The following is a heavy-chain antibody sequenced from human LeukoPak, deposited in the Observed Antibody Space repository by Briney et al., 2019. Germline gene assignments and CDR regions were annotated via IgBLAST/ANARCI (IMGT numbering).Heavy chain of an antibody. CDR2: IIPIFGTA. CDR3: ARMGYCSSTSCYKNNWFDP. D-gene: IGHD2-2*02. J-gene: IGHJ5*02. Sequence: SVKVSCKASGGTFSRYAISWVRQAPGQGLEWMGGIIPIFGTANYAQKFQGRVTITTDESTSTAYMELSSLRSEDTAVYYCARMGYCSSTSCYKNNWFDPWGQGTLVTVSS. CDR1: GGTFSRYA. V-gene: IGHV1-69*05.